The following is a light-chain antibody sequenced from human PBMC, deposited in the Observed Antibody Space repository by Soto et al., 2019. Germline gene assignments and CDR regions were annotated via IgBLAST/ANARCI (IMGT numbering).Light chain of an antibody. CDR3: QRYNSYSRYT. J-gene: IGKJ2*01. V-gene: IGKV1-5*03. Sequence: DIQMTQSPSTLSASVGDRVTITCRASQSISSWLAWYQQKPGKAPKLLIYKASSLESGVPSRFRVSGSGTEFTLTISSLQPDDVATYYCQRYNSYSRYTFGQGTKLEIK. CDR2: KAS. CDR1: QSISSW.